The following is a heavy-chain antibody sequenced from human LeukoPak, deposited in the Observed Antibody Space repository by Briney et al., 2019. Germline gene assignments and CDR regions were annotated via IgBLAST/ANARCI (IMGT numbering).Heavy chain of an antibody. V-gene: IGHV3-21*01. Sequence: KSGGSLRLSCAASGFTFSSYSMNWVRQAPGKGLEWVSSISSSSSYIYYADSVKGRFTISRDNAKNSLYLQMNSLRAEDTAVYYCARDPRTDIVATMGRYYGMDVWGQGTLVTVSS. D-gene: IGHD5-12*01. CDR1: GFTFSSYS. CDR3: ARDPRTDIVATMGRYYGMDV. J-gene: IGHJ6*02. CDR2: ISSSSSYI.